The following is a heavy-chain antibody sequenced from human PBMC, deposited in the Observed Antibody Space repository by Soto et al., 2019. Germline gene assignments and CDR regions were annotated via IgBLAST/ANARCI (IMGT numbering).Heavy chain of an antibody. J-gene: IGHJ4*02. Sequence: QVQLQESGPGLVEPSQTLSLTCTVSGGSITNSYYFWSWVRQNPGKGLEWIGHVFHSGRTYYNPSLSGRVTILVDTSMNQFSLNLNSVTAAVTAVYYCARWVEVSLDYFDSWGQGTPVTVSS. CDR1: GGSITNSYYF. D-gene: IGHD2-15*01. V-gene: IGHV4-31*03. CDR2: VFHSGRT. CDR3: ARWVEVSLDYFDS.